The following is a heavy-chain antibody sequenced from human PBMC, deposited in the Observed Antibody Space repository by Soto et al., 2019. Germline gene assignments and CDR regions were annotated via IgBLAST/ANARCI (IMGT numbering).Heavy chain of an antibody. CDR3: AIRDFSSGAGVDV. V-gene: IGHV1-18*01. J-gene: IGHJ6*02. CDR1: GYTFIKYD. Sequence: QGQLVQSGAEVKKPWASVKLSCKASGYTFIKYDISWVRQAPGQGLEWMGWISPHNGDTDSAQKFQGRVAMTTETSTTTAYMELRSLSFDDTAVYYCAIRDFSSGAGVDVWGQGNTGTVSS. D-gene: IGHD3-3*01. CDR2: ISPHNGDT.